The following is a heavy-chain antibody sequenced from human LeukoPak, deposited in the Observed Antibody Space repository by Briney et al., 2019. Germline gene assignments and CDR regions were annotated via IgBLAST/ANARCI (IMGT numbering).Heavy chain of an antibody. Sequence: PGGSLRLSCAASGFTFSTYAMHWVRQAPGKGLEWVAVISYDGSSKYYADSVKGRFTISRDNSKNTLYLQMNSLRAEDTAVYYCARGGTRGYGADYWGQGTLVTVSS. J-gene: IGHJ4*02. V-gene: IGHV3-30*04. CDR2: ISYDGSSK. CDR3: ARGGTRGYGADY. CDR1: GFTFSTYA. D-gene: IGHD5-12*01.